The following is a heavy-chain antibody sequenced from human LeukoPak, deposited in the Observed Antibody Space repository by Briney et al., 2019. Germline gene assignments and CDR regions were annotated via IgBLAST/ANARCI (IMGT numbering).Heavy chain of an antibody. J-gene: IGHJ6*02. Sequence: GSLRLPLSASGFTFSYFSMNWVRQAPGKGREGGSSISTNITYMYYADSVKGRFTTSRDNAKNSLYLQMNSLRAEDTAVYYCARDLGTSTLSLYGVDVWGQGTTVTVS. V-gene: IGHV3-21*01. CDR2: ISTNITYM. CDR3: ARDLGTSTLSLYGVDV. CDR1: GFTFSYFS.